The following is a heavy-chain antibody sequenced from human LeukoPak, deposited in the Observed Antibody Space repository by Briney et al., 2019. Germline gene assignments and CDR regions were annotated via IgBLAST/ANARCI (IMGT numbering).Heavy chain of an antibody. J-gene: IGHJ4*02. D-gene: IGHD3-22*01. Sequence: SETLSLTCTVSGGSISSSSYYWGWIRQPPGKGLEWIGSIYHSGSTYYNPSLKSRVTISVDTSKNQFSLKLSSVTAADTAVYYCARDPSVDYYDSSGHQTADYWGQGTLVTVSS. CDR2: IYHSGST. CDR3: ARDPSVDYYDSSGHQTADY. CDR1: GGSISSSSYY. V-gene: IGHV4-39*07.